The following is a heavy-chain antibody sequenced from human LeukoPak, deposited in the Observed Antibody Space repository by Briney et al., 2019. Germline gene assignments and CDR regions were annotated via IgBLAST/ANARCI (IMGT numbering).Heavy chain of an antibody. CDR1: GGSISSGDYY. V-gene: IGHV2-5*01. CDR3: AHGTIATDYGMDV. J-gene: IGHJ6*02. CDR2: IYWNDDK. D-gene: IGHD6-25*01. Sequence: QTLSLTCTVSGGSISSGDYYWSWIRQPPGKALEWLALIYWNDDKRYSPSLKSRLTITKDTSKNQVVLTMTNMDPVDTATYYCAHGTIATDYGMDVWGQGTTVTVTS.